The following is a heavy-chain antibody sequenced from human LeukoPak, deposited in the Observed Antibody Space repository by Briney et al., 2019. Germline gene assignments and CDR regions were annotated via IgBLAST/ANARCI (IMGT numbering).Heavy chain of an antibody. D-gene: IGHD1-26*01. J-gene: IGHJ4*02. CDR1: GYTFTSYG. Sequence: ASVKVSCTASGYTFTSYGISWVRQAPGQGLEWMGWISTYNGNTNYAQKLQGRVTMTTDTSTSTAYMELRSLRSDDTAVYYCAREFRSGSYSEFDYWGQGTLVTVSS. CDR3: AREFRSGSYSEFDY. V-gene: IGHV1-18*01. CDR2: ISTYNGNT.